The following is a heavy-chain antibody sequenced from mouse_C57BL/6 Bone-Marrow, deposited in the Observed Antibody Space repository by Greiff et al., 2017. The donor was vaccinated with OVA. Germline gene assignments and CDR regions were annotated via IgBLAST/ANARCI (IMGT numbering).Heavy chain of an antibody. CDR2: ISSGCSTI. CDR1: GFTFSDYG. V-gene: IGHV5-17*01. CDR3: AKVRRAFMDY. D-gene: IGHD2-14*01. Sequence: EVQLVESGGGLVKPGGSLILSCAVSGFTFSDYGMHWVRQAPEKGLKWVAYISSGCSTIYYADTVKGRFTISRDNAKNTLFLQMNSMRTEDTAMYYCAKVRRAFMDYWGQGTSVTVSS. J-gene: IGHJ4*01.